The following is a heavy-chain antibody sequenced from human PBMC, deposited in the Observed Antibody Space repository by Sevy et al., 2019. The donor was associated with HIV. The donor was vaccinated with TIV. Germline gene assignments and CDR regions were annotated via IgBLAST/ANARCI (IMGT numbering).Heavy chain of an antibody. V-gene: IGHV1-18*01. Sequence: ASVKVSCKASGYTFTSYGISWVRQAPGQGLEWMGWISAYNGNTNYAQKLQGRVTMTTETSTSTAYMELRSLRSDDTAGYYCARDGGLGNYGSDYYYGMDVWGQGTTVTVSS. CDR2: ISAYNGNT. CDR3: ARDGGLGNYGSDYYYGMDV. D-gene: IGHD3-10*01. CDR1: GYTFTSYG. J-gene: IGHJ6*02.